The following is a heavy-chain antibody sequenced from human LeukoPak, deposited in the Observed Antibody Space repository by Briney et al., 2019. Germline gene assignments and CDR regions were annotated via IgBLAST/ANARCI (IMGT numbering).Heavy chain of an antibody. CDR3: AGDYYCSGSYYNQEYYFDY. V-gene: IGHV1-69*13. CDR2: IIPIFGTA. Sequence: SVKVSCKASGGTFSSYAISWVRQAPGQGLEWMGGIIPIFGTANYAQKFQGRVTITADESTSTAYMELSSLRSEDTAVYYCAGDYYCSGSYYNQEYYFDYWGQGTLVTVSS. CDR1: GGTFSSYA. D-gene: IGHD3-10*01. J-gene: IGHJ4*02.